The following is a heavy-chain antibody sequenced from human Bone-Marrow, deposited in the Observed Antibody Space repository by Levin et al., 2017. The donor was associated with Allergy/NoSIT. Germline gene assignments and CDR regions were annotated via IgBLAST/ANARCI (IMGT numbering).Heavy chain of an antibody. D-gene: IGHD5-18*01. CDR2: IKQDGSEK. V-gene: IGHV3-7*01. J-gene: IGHJ4*02. CDR3: ALGAMVTY. Sequence: ASVKVSCAASGLTSSSYWMTWVRQAPGKGLEWVANIKQDGSEKYYVDSVKGRFTISRDNAKNSLYLQMNSLRVEDTAVYYCALGAMVTYWGQGTLVSVSS. CDR1: GLTSSSYW.